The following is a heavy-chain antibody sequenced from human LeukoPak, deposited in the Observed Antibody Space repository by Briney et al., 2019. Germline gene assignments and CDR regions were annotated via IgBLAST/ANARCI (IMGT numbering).Heavy chain of an antibody. Sequence: GGSLRLSCATSGFTVSSNYLSWVRQAPGKGLEWVSIIYSGGSTYYADSVKGRFTISRDNSKNTVYLQMNSLRAEDTAVYYCAREAHFASNDAFDIWGQGTMVTVSS. J-gene: IGHJ3*02. CDR3: AREAHFASNDAFDI. CDR1: GFTVSSNY. CDR2: IYSGGST. D-gene: IGHD3-3*02. V-gene: IGHV3-53*01.